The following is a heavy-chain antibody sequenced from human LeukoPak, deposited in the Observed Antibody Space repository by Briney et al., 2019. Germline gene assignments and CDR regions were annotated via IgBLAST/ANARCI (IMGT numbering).Heavy chain of an antibody. CDR1: GFTFSSYW. D-gene: IGHD3-16*01. J-gene: IGHJ5*02. CDR2: MHYDGRNI. Sequence: GGSLRLSCAGSGFTFSSYWMSWVRQAPGKGLEWVAFMHYDGRNILYADSVKGRFSISTDNSKNMVYLQMSSLRAEDTAVYYCAKVTMGDVWFDPWGQRTLVTVSS. V-gene: IGHV3-30*02. CDR3: AKVTMGDVWFDP.